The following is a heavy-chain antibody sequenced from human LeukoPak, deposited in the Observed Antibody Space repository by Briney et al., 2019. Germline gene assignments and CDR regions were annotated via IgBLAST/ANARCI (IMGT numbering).Heavy chain of an antibody. Sequence: PSETLSLTCSVSGGSISTYYWTWIRQPPGKGLEWIGYIYYSGSTNYNPSLKSRVTISVDTSKNQFSLNLSSVTATDTAVYYCARANYYGSGPETFDIWGQGTMVTVSS. CDR2: IYYSGST. D-gene: IGHD3-10*01. CDR3: ARANYYGSGPETFDI. J-gene: IGHJ3*02. V-gene: IGHV4-59*01. CDR1: GGSISTYY.